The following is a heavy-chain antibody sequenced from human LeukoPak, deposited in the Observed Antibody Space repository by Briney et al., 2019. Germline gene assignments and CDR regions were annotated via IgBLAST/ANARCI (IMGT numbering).Heavy chain of an antibody. CDR2: IKQDGSEK. J-gene: IGHJ4*02. CDR3: ARAPAPWASYFDY. V-gene: IGHV3-7*01. Sequence: GGSLRLSCAASGFTFSSYWMSWVRQAPRKGLEWVANIKQDGSEKYYVNSEKGRFTISRDNAKNSLYLQMNSLRAEDAAVYYCARAPAPWASYFDYWGQGTLVTVSS. D-gene: IGHD3-16*01. CDR1: GFTFSSYW.